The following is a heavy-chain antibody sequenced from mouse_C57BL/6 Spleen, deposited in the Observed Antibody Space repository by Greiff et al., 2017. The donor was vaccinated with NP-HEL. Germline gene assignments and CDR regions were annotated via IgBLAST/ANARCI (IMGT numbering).Heavy chain of an antibody. J-gene: IGHJ2*01. CDR3: ARWGYGSTFDY. D-gene: IGHD1-1*01. CDR2: IYPGSGNT. Sequence: QVTLKESGAELVRPGASVKLSCKASGYTFTDYYINWVKQRPGQGLEWIARIYPGSGNTYYNEKFKGKATLTAEKSSSTAYMQLSSLTSEDSAVYFCARWGYGSTFDYWGQGTTLTVSS. CDR1: GYTFTDYY. V-gene: IGHV1-76*01.